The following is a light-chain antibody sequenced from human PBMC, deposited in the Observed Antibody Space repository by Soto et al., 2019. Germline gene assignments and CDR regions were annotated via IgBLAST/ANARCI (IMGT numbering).Light chain of an antibody. J-gene: IGLJ1*01. Sequence: SYELTQPPSVSVAPGKTARITCGGNNIGSKSVHWYQQKPGQAPVLVIYYDNDRTSGIPERFSGSNSGNTATLTISRVEAGDEADYYCQVWDSSSARVFGTGTKVTVL. CDR3: QVWDSSSARV. CDR2: YDN. CDR1: NIGSKS. V-gene: IGLV3-21*04.